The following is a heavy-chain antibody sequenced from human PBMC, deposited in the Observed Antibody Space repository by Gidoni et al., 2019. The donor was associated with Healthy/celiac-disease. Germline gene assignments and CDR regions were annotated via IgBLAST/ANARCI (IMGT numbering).Heavy chain of an antibody. J-gene: IGHJ6*03. V-gene: IGHV3-15*07. CDR2: IKSKTDGGTT. D-gene: IGHD1-26*01. CDR1: GYTFSNAW. Sequence: EVQLVESGGGLVKPGGSLRLSCAASGYTFSNAWMNWVRQAPGKGLEWVGRIKSKTDGGTTDYAAPVKGRFTISRDDSKNTLYLQMNSLKTEDTAVYYCTTDPVGATAYYYYMDVWGKGTTVTVSS. CDR3: TTDPVGATAYYYYMDV.